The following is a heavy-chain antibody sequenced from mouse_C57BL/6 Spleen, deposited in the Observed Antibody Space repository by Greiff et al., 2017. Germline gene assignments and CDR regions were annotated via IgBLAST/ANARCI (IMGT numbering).Heavy chain of an antibody. Sequence: EVKLMESGGGLVQPGGSLSLSCAASGFTFTDYYMSWVRQPPGKALEWLGFIRNKANGYTTEYSASVKGRFTISRDNSQSILYLQMNALRAEDSATYYCARYHSNFDYWGQGTTLTVSS. J-gene: IGHJ2*01. CDR3: ARYHSNFDY. V-gene: IGHV7-3*01. CDR1: GFTFTDYY. CDR2: IRNKANGYTT. D-gene: IGHD2-5*01.